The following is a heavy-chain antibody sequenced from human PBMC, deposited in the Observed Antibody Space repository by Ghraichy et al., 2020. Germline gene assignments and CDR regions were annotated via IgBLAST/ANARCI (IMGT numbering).Heavy chain of an antibody. Sequence: SQTLSLTCAVYGGSFSGYYWSWIRQPPGKGLEWIGEINHSGSTNYNPSLKSRVTISVDTSKNQFSLKPSSVTAADTAVYYCARAELLWFGESHWGQGTLVTVSS. CDR3: ARAELLWFGESH. D-gene: IGHD3-10*01. V-gene: IGHV4-34*01. J-gene: IGHJ4*02. CDR1: GGSFSGYY. CDR2: INHSGST.